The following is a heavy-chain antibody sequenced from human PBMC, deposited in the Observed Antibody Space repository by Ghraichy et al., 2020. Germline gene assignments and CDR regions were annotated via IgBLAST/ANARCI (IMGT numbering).Heavy chain of an antibody. CDR3: VKDWGNYGSGSYDDFDY. V-gene: IGHV3-23*01. CDR2: ITGRSDTT. J-gene: IGHJ4*02. CDR1: GFRFSNFA. D-gene: IGHD3-10*01. Sequence: GGSLRLSCAASGFRFSNFAMTWVRQAPGKGLEWVSTITGRSDTTYYADSVKGRFTISRDNSRSTLYVQMSSLRADDTAIYYCVKDWGNYGSGSYDDFDYWGQGTLVTVSS.